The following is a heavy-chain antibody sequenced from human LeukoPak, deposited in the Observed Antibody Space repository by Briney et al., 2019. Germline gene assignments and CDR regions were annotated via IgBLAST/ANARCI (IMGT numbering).Heavy chain of an antibody. CDR2: IYTTGTT. J-gene: IGHJ4*02. D-gene: IGHD3-10*01. CDR1: DTSINTYY. Sequence: SETLSLTRTVSDTSINTYYWSWIRQPAGKGLEWIGHIYTTGTTNYNPSLKSRVTMSIDTSKNQFSLNLRSVTAADTAVYYCAKVAKYYYGSETYFFFDHWGQGTLVTVSS. V-gene: IGHV4-4*07. CDR3: AKVAKYYYGSETYFFFDH.